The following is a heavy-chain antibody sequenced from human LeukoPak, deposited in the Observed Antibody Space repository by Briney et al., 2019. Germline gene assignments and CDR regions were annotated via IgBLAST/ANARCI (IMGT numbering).Heavy chain of an antibody. Sequence: GGSLRLSCAASGFTFSSYDMNWVRQAPGKGLEWVSSISTSSSYIYYADSVKGRFTISRDNARKSMFLQMSSLRAEDTALYYCATYRQVLLPFESWGQGTLVTVSS. V-gene: IGHV3-21*01. CDR3: ATYRQVLLPFES. J-gene: IGHJ4*02. D-gene: IGHD2-8*02. CDR1: GFTFSSYD. CDR2: ISTSSSYI.